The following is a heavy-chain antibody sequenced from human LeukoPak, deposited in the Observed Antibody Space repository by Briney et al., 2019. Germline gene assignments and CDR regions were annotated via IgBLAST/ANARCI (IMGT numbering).Heavy chain of an antibody. CDR1: GFTFADYA. J-gene: IGHJ4*02. CDR3: TRDNYYDSSVYSKYYFDY. CDR2: IRSKLHGGTT. V-gene: IGHV3-49*04. D-gene: IGHD3-22*01. Sequence: PGGSLRLSCTASGFTFADYALAWVRQAPGKGLEWVGFIRSKLHGGTTEDAASVKGRFTISRDDSKNIAYLQMNSLKTDDTAVYYCTRDNYYDSSVYSKYYFDYWGQGTLVTVSS.